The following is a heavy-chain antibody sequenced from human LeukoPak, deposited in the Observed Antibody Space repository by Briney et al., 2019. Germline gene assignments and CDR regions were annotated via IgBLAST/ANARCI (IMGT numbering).Heavy chain of an antibody. J-gene: IGHJ2*01. D-gene: IGHD2-21*02. CDR2: VYTRGST. CDR3: ARAKGRDVVATRERYFDL. Sequence: KPSETLSPTCSGSGASLSSRYWGWIRQPAGKGLGWIWRVYTRGSTQYNPSLKSRVIMSIDTSRNQFSLRLNSVTAADTAVYYCARAKGRDVVATRERYFDLWGRGILVTVS. V-gene: IGHV4-4*07. CDR1: GASLSSRY.